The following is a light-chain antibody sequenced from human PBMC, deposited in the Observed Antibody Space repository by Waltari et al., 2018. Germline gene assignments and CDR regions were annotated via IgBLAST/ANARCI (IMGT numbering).Light chain of an antibody. V-gene: IGLV2-14*03. J-gene: IGLJ3*02. CDR3: TSYTSSRTRV. Sequence: QSALTQPASVSGSPGQSITISCTGTSSDVGGYNYVSWYQQYPGKAPKLMIYDVSNRTSGVSNRVAGSKSGNTASLTISGLQAEDEADYYCTSYTSSRTRVFGGGTKLTVL. CDR2: DVS. CDR1: SSDVGGYNY.